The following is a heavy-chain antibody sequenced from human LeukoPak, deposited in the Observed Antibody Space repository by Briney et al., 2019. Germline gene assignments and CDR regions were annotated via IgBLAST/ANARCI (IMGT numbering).Heavy chain of an antibody. CDR1: GYSFTSYW. V-gene: IGHV5-10-1*01. CDR3: ARLVEGIAAAGKEMPDY. D-gene: IGHD6-13*01. J-gene: IGHJ4*02. CDR2: IDPSDSYT. Sequence: GESLKISCKGSGYSFTSYWISWVRQMPGKGLEWMGRIDPSDSYTNYSPSFQGHVTISADKSISTAYLQWSSLKASDTAMYYCARLVEGIAAAGKEMPDYWGLGTLVTVSS.